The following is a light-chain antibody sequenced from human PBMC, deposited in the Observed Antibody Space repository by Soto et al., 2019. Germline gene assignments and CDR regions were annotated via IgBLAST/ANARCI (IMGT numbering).Light chain of an antibody. CDR3: ASFTRSVTVV. CDR2: DVN. J-gene: IGLJ2*01. Sequence: QSVLTQPASVSGSPGQSITISCAGTSSDVGGYNYVSWYQQHPGKVPRLIISDVNKRPSGVSDRFSGSESGNTASLTISGLQAEDEADYYCASFTRSVTVVFGGGTKVTVL. V-gene: IGLV2-14*03. CDR1: SSDVGGYNY.